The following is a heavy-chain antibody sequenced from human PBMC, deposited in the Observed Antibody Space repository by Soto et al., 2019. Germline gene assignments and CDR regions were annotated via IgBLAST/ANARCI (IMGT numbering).Heavy chain of an antibody. CDR2: ISAYNGNT. J-gene: IGHJ6*03. D-gene: IGHD2-2*01. Sequence: ASVKVSCKASGYTFTSYGISWVRQAPGQGLEWMGWISAYNGNTNYAQKLQGRVTMTTDTSTSTAYMELRSLRSDDTAVYYCARSVVPAASGGNYYYYYYMDVWGKGTTVTVSS. V-gene: IGHV1-18*01. CDR3: ARSVVPAASGGNYYYYYYMDV. CDR1: GYTFTSYG.